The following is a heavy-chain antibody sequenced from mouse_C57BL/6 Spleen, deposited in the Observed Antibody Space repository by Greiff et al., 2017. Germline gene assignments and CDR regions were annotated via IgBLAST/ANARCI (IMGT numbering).Heavy chain of an antibody. CDR3: ASTTVVVTRGYIGY. Sequence: QVQLQQSGAELVKPGASVKISCKASGYAFSSYWMNWVKQRPGKGLEWIGQIYPGYGDTNYNGKFKGKAILTADNSSSTAYMQLSSLISEDSAVYFSASTTVVVTRGYIGYWGQGTTLTVSS. D-gene: IGHD1-1*01. CDR1: GYAFSSYW. V-gene: IGHV1-80*01. CDR2: IYPGYGDT. J-gene: IGHJ2*01.